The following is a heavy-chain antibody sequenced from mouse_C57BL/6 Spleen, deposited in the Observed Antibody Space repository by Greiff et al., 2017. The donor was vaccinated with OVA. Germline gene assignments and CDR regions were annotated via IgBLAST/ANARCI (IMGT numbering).Heavy chain of an antibody. V-gene: IGHV1-69*01. CDR2: IDPSDSYT. J-gene: IGHJ2*01. D-gene: IGHD1-1*01. CDR3: ARGGGSPSY. Sequence: QVQLQQPGAELVMPGASVKLSCKASGYTFTSYWMHWVKQRPGQGLEWIGEIDPSDSYTNYNQKFKGKSTLTVDKSSSTAYMQLSSLTSEDSAVYYCARGGGSPSYWGQGTTLTVSS. CDR1: GYTFTSYW.